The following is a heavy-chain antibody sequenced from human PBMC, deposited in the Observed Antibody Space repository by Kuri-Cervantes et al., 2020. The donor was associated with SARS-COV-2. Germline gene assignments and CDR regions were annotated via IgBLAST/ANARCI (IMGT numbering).Heavy chain of an antibody. J-gene: IGHJ4*02. CDR1: GFTFSSYS. CDR3: ARDHGDYYFDY. Sequence: GESLKISCAASGFTFSSYSMNWVRQAPGKGLEWVSAISGSGGSTYYADSVKGRFTISRDNAKNSLYLQMNSLRAEDTAVYYCARDHGDYYFDYWGQGTLVTVSS. D-gene: IGHD4-17*01. V-gene: IGHV3-21*01. CDR2: ISGSGGST.